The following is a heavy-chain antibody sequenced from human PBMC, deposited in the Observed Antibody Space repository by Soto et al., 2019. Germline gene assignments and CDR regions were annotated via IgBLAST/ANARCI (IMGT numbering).Heavy chain of an antibody. Sequence: QEQLVQSGAEGKKPGSSVKVSCKASGVLLSSYPISWVRQVPGHSLEWMVGMIPVFQTAYYTQRFQGRGTITADEPTNPAYMELSSLRSEDSAIYYGARVGSLYTWFNVSWVQGTLVTLSS. CDR3: ARVGSLYTWFNVS. V-gene: IGHV1-69*01. CDR1: GVLLSSYP. D-gene: IGHD3-16*01. CDR2: MIPVFQTA. J-gene: IGHJ5*02.